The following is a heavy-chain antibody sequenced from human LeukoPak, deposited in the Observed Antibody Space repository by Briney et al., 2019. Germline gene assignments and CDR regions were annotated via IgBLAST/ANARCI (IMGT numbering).Heavy chain of an antibody. Sequence: GGSLRLSCVASGFTFSNYAMSWVRQAPGKGLEWVSPITGSGTNRYYADSLKGRFTTSRDNSKNTVFLQMNSLRHEDTAIYYCVIWGDYDVLTGYYVPDYWGQGTLVTVAS. J-gene: IGHJ4*02. CDR3: VIWGDYDVLTGYYVPDY. D-gene: IGHD3-9*01. CDR1: GFTFSNYA. V-gene: IGHV3-23*01. CDR2: ITGSGTNR.